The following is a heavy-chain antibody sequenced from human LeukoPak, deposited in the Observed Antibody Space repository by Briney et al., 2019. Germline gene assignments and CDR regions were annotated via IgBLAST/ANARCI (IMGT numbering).Heavy chain of an antibody. CDR1: GFTFSSYG. CDR3: AKCCPMDV. D-gene: IGHD4/OR15-4a*01. Sequence: PGGSLRLSCAASGFTFSSYGMHWVRQAPGKGLEWVALIWYDGSNKYFADSVKGRFTISTDNSKNTLYLQMNSLRPEDTAVYYCAKCCPMDVWGQGTTVTVSS. CDR2: IWYDGSNK. J-gene: IGHJ6*02. V-gene: IGHV3-30*02.